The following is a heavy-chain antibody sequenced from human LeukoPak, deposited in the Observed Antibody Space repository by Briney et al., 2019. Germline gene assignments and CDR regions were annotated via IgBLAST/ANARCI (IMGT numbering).Heavy chain of an antibody. V-gene: IGHV4-39*01. Sequence: PPETLSLTCTVSGGSLSSSSYDWGWIRHPPGKGLEWIESIYYSASTTYNPSLNKRVTISVDKSKNQFSLKLSPVTAADPAVYYCARRKLYYYDDSGPFGAKDAFDIWGQGTMVTVSS. CDR3: ARRKLYYYDDSGPFGAKDAFDI. D-gene: IGHD3-22*01. CDR2: IYYSAST. J-gene: IGHJ3*02. CDR1: GGSLSSSSYD.